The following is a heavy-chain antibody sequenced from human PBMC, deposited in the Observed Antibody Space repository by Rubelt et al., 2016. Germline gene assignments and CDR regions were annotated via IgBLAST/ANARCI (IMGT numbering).Heavy chain of an antibody. CDR2: INHSGST. Sequence: QVQLQQWGAGLLKPSETLSLTCAVYGGSFNGYYWSWIRQPPGKGLEWIGEINHSGSTNYNPSLKSRVTLSLATSKTQFSLKLSSVTAADTAVYYCARTYCSSTSCYNYYYGMDVWGQGTTVTVSS. D-gene: IGHD2-2*02. V-gene: IGHV4-34*01. CDR3: ARTYCSSTSCYNYYYGMDV. CDR1: GGSFNGYY. J-gene: IGHJ6*02.